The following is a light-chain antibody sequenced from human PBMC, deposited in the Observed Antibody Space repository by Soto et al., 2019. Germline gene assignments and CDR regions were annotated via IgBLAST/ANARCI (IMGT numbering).Light chain of an antibody. CDR2: AAS. CDR1: HGVSNS. CDR3: QQYDSYPRT. Sequence: DIQMSQTQTSLSASVGDRVTISGRARHGVSNSLTWFQQKPGKGPKCLIYAASSLQSGVPSRFSGSRYGTDFTITISSLQPENFAPYYCQQYDSYPRTFGQGTKVDIK. J-gene: IGKJ1*01. V-gene: IGKV1-16*01.